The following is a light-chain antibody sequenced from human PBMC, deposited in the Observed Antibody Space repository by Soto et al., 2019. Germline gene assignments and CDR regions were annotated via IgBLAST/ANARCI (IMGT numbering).Light chain of an antibody. CDR2: GAS. V-gene: IGKV3-15*01. CDR1: QSVSSN. CDR3: QQYVSSPLT. J-gene: IGKJ4*01. Sequence: EIVMTQSPATLSVSPGERATLSCRASQSVSSNLAWYQQKPGQAPRLLIYGASTRATGIPARLSGSGSGTEFTLTISSLQSEDFAVYYCQQYVSSPLTFGGGTKVDIK.